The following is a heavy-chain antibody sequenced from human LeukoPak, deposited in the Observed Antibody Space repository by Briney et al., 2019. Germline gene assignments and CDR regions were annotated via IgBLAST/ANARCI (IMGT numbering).Heavy chain of an antibody. CDR1: GGSISSYY. D-gene: IGHD3-10*02. Sequence: PSETLSLTCTVSGGSISSYYWSWIRQPPGKGLEWIGYVYYSGSTNYNPSLKSRVTMSVDTSKNHLSLNLTSVTAADTAIYYCATMFGESSDFDHWGQGTLVTVSS. V-gene: IGHV4-59*12. CDR3: ATMFGESSDFDH. J-gene: IGHJ4*02. CDR2: VYYSGST.